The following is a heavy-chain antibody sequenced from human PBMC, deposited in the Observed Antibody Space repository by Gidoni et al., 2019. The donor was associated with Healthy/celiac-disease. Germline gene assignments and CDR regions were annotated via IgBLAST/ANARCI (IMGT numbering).Heavy chain of an antibody. CDR2: IYYSGST. J-gene: IGHJ6*03. D-gene: IGHD3-3*01. CDR3: ARIVWSGFYYYYCYYMDV. V-gene: IGHV4-30-4*01. CDR1: CGSISSGVYY. Sequence: QVQLQESGPGLVKPSQTLSLTCTVSCGSISSGVYYWSWIRQPPGKGLEWIGYIYYSGSTYYNPSLKSRVTISVDTSKNQFSLKLSSVTAADTAVYYCARIVWSGFYYYYCYYMDVWGKGTTVTVSS.